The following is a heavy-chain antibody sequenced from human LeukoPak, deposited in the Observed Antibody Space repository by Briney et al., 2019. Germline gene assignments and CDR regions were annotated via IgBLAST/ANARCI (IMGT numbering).Heavy chain of an antibody. Sequence: ASVKVSCKGSGYTFTSYYMHWVRQGPGEGLEWMGIIKPSGGSTLYAQKFQGRVTVTSNMSTSTVYVELSSLRSEDTAVYYCAREIPENFNFDYWGQGTLVTVSS. J-gene: IGHJ4*02. CDR2: IKPSGGST. D-gene: IGHD2/OR15-2a*01. CDR1: GYTFTSYY. CDR3: AREIPENFNFDY. V-gene: IGHV1-46*01.